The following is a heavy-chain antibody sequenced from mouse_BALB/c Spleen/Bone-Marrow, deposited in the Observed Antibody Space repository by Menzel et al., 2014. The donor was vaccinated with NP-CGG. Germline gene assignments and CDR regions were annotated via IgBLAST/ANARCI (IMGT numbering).Heavy chain of an antibody. Sequence: EVQLQQSGAELVKPGASVKLSCTASGFNIKDTYMQWVKQRPEQGLEWIGRIDPANGNTKYDPKFQGKATITADTSSNTAYLQLSSLTSEDTAVYYCAAYYYGNSYGFAYWGQGTLVTVSA. CDR2: IDPANGNT. J-gene: IGHJ3*01. CDR3: AAYYYGNSYGFAY. D-gene: IGHD1-1*01. V-gene: IGHV14-3*02. CDR1: GFNIKDTY.